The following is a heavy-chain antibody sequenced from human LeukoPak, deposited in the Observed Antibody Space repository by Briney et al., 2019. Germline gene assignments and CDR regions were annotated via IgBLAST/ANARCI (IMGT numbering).Heavy chain of an antibody. CDR3: ATAPLSTTYSFTWEHDY. CDR2: IYTDGNT. J-gene: IGHJ4*02. Sequence: GGSLRVSCAGSGFTFSSYAMSWVRQAPGKGLEWVSVIYTDGNTYYADSVKGRFTISRDNSKNTLYLQMNSLRAEDTAVYYCATAPLSTTYSFTWEHDYWGQGTLVTVSS. V-gene: IGHV3-66*01. D-gene: IGHD1/OR15-1a*01. CDR1: GFTFSSYA.